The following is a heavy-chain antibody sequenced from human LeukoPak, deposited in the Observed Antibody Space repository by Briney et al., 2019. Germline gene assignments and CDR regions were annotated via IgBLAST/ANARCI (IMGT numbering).Heavy chain of an antibody. CDR2: ITSSGAYI. CDR1: GFTFNYYN. D-gene: IGHD3-22*01. CDR3: ARADYYDSSGYLGGFDY. J-gene: IGHJ4*02. V-gene: IGHV3-21*01. Sequence: GGSLRLSCAASGFTFNYYNMNWVRQAPGKALEWVSSITSSGAYIFYADSVRGRFTISRDNAKNSLYLQMNSLRAEDTAVYYCARADYYDSSGYLGGFDYWGQGTLVTVSS.